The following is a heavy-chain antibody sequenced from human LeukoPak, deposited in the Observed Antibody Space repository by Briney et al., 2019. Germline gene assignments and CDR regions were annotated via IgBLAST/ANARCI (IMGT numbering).Heavy chain of an antibody. V-gene: IGHV3-33*06. D-gene: IGHD3-16*01. CDR2: MWYDGSKD. CDR1: GFSFSTYG. J-gene: IGHJ4*02. Sequence: PGGSLRLSCAASGFSFSTYGIHWVRQAPGKGLEWVAVMWYDGSKDYYADSVKGRFTISRDTSKNTLYLQMNNLRAEDTAVYYCAKDRETYEYTFEYWGQGTLVTVSS. CDR3: AKDRETYEYTFEY.